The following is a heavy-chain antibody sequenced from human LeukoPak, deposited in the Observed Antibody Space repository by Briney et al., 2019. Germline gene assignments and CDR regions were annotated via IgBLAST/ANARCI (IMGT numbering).Heavy chain of an antibody. J-gene: IGHJ4*02. V-gene: IGHV1-2*02. Sequence: ASVKVSCKASGYTFTGYYMHWVRQAPGQGLEWMGWINPNSGGTNYAQKFQGRVTMTRDTSISTAYMELSRLRSDDTAVYYCARAHYYDSSGIDYWGQETLVTVSS. CDR3: ARAHYYDSSGIDY. CDR2: INPNSGGT. D-gene: IGHD3-22*01. CDR1: GYTFTGYY.